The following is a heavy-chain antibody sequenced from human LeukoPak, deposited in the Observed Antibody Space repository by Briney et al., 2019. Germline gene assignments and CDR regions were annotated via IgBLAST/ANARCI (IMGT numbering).Heavy chain of an antibody. CDR2: ISYDGYNE. J-gene: IGHJ4*02. V-gene: IGHV3-30*18. CDR3: SKGRTRGPPYDSSGYYESLEFDC. Sequence: PGGSLRLSCAPSGFTFNNYGLHWVRQAPGKGLEWVAVISYDGYNEIYPDSVKCRFTISRDDSKNTLYLQVKSLRAEDTAVYYCSKGRTRGPPYDSSGYYESLEFDCWGQGTLVTVSS. D-gene: IGHD3-22*01. CDR1: GFTFNNYG.